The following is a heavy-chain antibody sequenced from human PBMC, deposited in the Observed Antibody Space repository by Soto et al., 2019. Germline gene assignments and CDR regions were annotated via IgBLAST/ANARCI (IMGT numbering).Heavy chain of an antibody. Sequence: SPTLSLPCAISGDSVSSSSAAWNCIRQSPSRGLEWLGRTYYRSKWYNDYAVSVKSRITINPDTSKNQFSLQLNSVTPEDTAVYYCARDLIAAAGRGSVYYYGMDVWGQGTTVTVSS. CDR2: TYYRSKWYN. J-gene: IGHJ6*02. V-gene: IGHV6-1*01. D-gene: IGHD6-13*01. CDR1: GDSVSSSSAA. CDR3: ARDLIAAAGRGSVYYYGMDV.